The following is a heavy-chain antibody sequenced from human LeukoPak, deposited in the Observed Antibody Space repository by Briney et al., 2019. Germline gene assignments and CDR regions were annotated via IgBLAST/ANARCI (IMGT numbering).Heavy chain of an antibody. D-gene: IGHD1-1*01. CDR1: GFIFSSYE. V-gene: IGHV3-48*03. J-gene: IGHJ6*04. Sequence: GRSLRLSCAASGFIFSSYEMNWLRQAPGKGLEWVSHISSSGSTIYYAASVKGRFSISRDNAKNSLYLQMNSLRVEDTAVYYCARQLHPTGYYYYGMDLWGKGTAVTVSS. CDR3: ARQLHPTGYYYYGMDL. CDR2: ISSSGSTI.